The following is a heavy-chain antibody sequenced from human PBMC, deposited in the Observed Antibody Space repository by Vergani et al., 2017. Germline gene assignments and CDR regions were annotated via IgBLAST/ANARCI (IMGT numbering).Heavy chain of an antibody. J-gene: IGHJ6*03. Sequence: QVQLVQSGAEVKKPGASVKVSCKASGYTFTGYYMHWVRQAPGQGLEWMGWISAYNGNTNYAQKLQGRVTMTTDTSTSTAYMELRSLRSDDTAVYYCASAPGYCSRTSCPLYYYYMDVWGKGTTVTVSS. V-gene: IGHV1-18*04. CDR3: ASAPGYCSRTSCPLYYYYMDV. CDR2: ISAYNGNT. D-gene: IGHD2-2*01. CDR1: GYTFTGYY.